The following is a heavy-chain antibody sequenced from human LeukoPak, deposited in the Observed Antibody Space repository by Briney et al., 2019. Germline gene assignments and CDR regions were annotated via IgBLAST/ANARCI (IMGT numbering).Heavy chain of an antibody. J-gene: IGHJ4*02. V-gene: IGHV3-74*01. Sequence: AGGSLRLSCAASRFTFSRYWMHWVRQAPGKGLVWVSRINSDGISTSYADSVKGRFTISRDNAKNTLYLQMNSLRAEDTAVYYCARDGNYYDSRGPADYWGQGTLVTVSS. CDR3: ARDGNYYDSRGPADY. D-gene: IGHD3-22*01. CDR2: INSDGIST. CDR1: RFTFSRYW.